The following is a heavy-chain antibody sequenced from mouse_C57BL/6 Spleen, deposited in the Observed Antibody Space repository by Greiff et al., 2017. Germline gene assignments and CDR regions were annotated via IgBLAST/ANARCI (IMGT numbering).Heavy chain of an antibody. Sequence: EVKLVESGGDLVKPGGSLKLSCAASGFTFSSYGMSWVRQTPDKRLEWVATISSGGSYTYYTDSVKGRFTISRDNAKNTLYLQMSSLKSEDTAMYYCARPHYDYGKFAYWGQGTLVTVSA. CDR1: GFTFSSYG. CDR3: ARPHYDYGKFAY. D-gene: IGHD2-4*01. V-gene: IGHV5-6*02. J-gene: IGHJ3*01. CDR2: ISSGGSYT.